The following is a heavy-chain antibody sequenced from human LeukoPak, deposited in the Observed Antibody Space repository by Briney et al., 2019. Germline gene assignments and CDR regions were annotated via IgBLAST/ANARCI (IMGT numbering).Heavy chain of an antibody. CDR2: ISTSGRTI. Sequence: GGSLRLSCAASGFTFSDRYLSWIRQAPGKGLEWVSYISTSGRTIYYADSVKGRFTISRDNAQNSLYLHMNSLRAEDTALYYCARGHYGLDVWGQGTTVTVSS. J-gene: IGHJ6*02. CDR1: GFTFSDRY. V-gene: IGHV3-11*01. CDR3: ARGHYGLDV.